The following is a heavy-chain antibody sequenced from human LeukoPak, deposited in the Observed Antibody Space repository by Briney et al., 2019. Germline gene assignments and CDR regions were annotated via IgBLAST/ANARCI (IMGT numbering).Heavy chain of an antibody. J-gene: IGHJ6*02. CDR3: ARSIGYYYTMDV. CDR1: GFSFSDYY. CDR2: ISGSGSDL. V-gene: IGHV3-11*01. Sequence: GGSLRLSCVACGFSFSDYYMSWMRQAPGRALEWISYISGSGSDLYYADSVKGRFTISRDNANNSLYLQMNSLRAEDTAVYYCARSIGYYYTMDVWGQGTTVTVSS. D-gene: IGHD3-22*01.